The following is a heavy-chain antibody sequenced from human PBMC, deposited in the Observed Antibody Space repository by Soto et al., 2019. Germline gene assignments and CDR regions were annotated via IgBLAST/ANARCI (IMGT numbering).Heavy chain of an antibody. CDR2: IYYSGSA. Sequence: QLQLQESGPGLVKPSETLSLTCTVSGGSISSSTYYWGWIRQPPGKGLEWIGMIYYSGSAYYNPSLKSRVTISIDPSKNPFSLRLSSVTAADTAVYYCARHGVDYGDYASYYYYGMDVWGRGTTVTVSS. V-gene: IGHV4-39*01. D-gene: IGHD4-17*01. J-gene: IGHJ6*02. CDR1: GGSISSSTYY. CDR3: ARHGVDYGDYASYYYYGMDV.